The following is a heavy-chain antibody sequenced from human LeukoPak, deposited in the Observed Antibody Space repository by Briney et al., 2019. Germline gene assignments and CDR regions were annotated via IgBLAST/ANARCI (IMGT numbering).Heavy chain of an antibody. D-gene: IGHD3-10*01. Sequence: SETLSLTCTVSGGSISSYYWSWIRQPPGKGLEWIGYIYYSGSTNYNPSLKSRVTISVDTSKNQFSLKLSSVTAADTAVYYCARGWPMVRGVIYFGWFDPWGQGTLVTVSS. CDR1: GGSISSYY. V-gene: IGHV4-59*12. CDR3: ARGWPMVRGVIYFGWFDP. J-gene: IGHJ5*02. CDR2: IYYSGST.